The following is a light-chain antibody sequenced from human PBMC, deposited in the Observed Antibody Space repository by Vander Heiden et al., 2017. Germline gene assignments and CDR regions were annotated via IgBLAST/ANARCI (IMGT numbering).Light chain of an antibody. CDR3: QQCYSTPLA. CDR2: AAS. CDR1: QSISRY. V-gene: IGKV1-39*01. Sequence: DIQMTQCPSSLSVYVGARVTISCRASQSISRYLNWYQQKPGKAPKLLIYAASSLQSGVPSRFSGSGSGTDFTLTISSLQPEDFATYYCQQCYSTPLAFGGGTKVEIK. J-gene: IGKJ4*01.